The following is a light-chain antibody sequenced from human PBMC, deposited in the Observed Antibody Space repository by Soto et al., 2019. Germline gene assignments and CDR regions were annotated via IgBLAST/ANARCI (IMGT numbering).Light chain of an antibody. V-gene: IGKV3-15*01. J-gene: IGKJ1*01. Sequence: ERVMTQSPATLSVSPGERATLSCRASQSVSSNLAWYQQKPGQAPRLLIYGASTRATGIPARFSGSGSGTEFTLTISSLQSGDFAVYYCQQYNNWPRTFGQGTKVDI. CDR1: QSVSSN. CDR2: GAS. CDR3: QQYNNWPRT.